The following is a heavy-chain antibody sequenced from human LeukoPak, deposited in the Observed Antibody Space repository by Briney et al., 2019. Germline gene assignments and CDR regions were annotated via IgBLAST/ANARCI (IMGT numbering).Heavy chain of an antibody. V-gene: IGHV3-23*01. CDR2: ISGGRGTNT. J-gene: IGHJ3*02. D-gene: IGHD3-22*01. CDR3: AKAKPCWGGYYDSSGYQTCQHAFDI. CDR1: GFTFSSYA. Sequence: GGSLRLSCATSGFTFSSYAITWVRQAPGKGLEWVSAISGGRGTNTYYADSVKGRFTISRDNSKNTLYLQMNSLRAEDTAVYYCAKAKPCWGGYYDSSGYQTCQHAFDIWGQGTMVTVSS.